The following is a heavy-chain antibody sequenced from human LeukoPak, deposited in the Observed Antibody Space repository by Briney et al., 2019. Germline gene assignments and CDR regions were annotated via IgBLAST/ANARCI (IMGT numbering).Heavy chain of an antibody. D-gene: IGHD3-3*01. CDR2: IYYSGST. J-gene: IGHJ3*02. V-gene: IGHV4-39*07. CDR3: ARAKPTPYYDVWSGQTDAFDI. CDR1: GGSISSSSYY. Sequence: SETLSLTCTVSGGSISSSSYYWGWIRQPPGKGLEWIGSIYYSGSTYYNPSLKSRVTMSVDTSKNQFSLKLSSVTAADPAVYYCARAKPTPYYDVWSGQTDAFDIWGQGTMVTVSS.